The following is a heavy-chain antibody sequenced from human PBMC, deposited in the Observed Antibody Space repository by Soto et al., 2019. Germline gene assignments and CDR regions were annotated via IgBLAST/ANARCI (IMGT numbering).Heavy chain of an antibody. V-gene: IGHV4-4*07. D-gene: IGHD1-1*01. J-gene: IGHJ6*02. CDR2: IYTSASI. Sequence: RSLTCSVSGADINTYSWTWIRQPAGKGLEWIGRIYTSASINYDPSLRGRVTLSVDTSTNQVSLKLASVTAADTAVYYCARDREAGYTFYYGMDVWGQGTTVTVSS. CDR1: GADINTYS. CDR3: ARDREAGYTFYYGMDV.